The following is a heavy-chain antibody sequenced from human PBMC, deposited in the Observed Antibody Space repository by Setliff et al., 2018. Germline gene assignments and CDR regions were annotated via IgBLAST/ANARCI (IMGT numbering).Heavy chain of an antibody. D-gene: IGHD3-22*01. V-gene: IGHV1-2*02. CDR3: AWGPGGYFDF. Sequence: EASVKVSCKASGYTFTDYYMQWVRQAPGQGLEWMGNINTYSGATNYAHKFQGRVTMTTDTSITTAYMELNSLTSDDTAVYFCAWGPGGYFDFWGQGTLVTVSS. J-gene: IGHJ4*02. CDR2: INTYSGAT. CDR1: GYTFTDYY.